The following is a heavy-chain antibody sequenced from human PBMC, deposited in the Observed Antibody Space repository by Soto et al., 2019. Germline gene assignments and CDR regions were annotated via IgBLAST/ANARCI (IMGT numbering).Heavy chain of an antibody. V-gene: IGHV1-8*01. CDR3: AREKSSWYDY. Sequence: QVQLVQYGAEVKKPGASVKVSCKASGYTFTSCDINWVRQATGQGLEWMGWMKPNSGNTDYAQKFQDRVTMTRNTSISTVYMELSSLRSEDTAVYYCAREKSSWYDYWGQGTLVTVSS. J-gene: IGHJ4*02. CDR1: GYTFTSCD. CDR2: MKPNSGNT. D-gene: IGHD6-13*01.